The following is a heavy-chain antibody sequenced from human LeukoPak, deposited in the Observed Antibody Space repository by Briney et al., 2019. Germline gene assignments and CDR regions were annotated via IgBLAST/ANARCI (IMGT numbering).Heavy chain of an antibody. V-gene: IGHV3-30*04. D-gene: IGHD5-24*01. CDR3: ARDQGEMATYRRWRGPDY. CDR2: ISYDGSNK. J-gene: IGHJ4*02. Sequence: GRSLRLSCAASGFTFSSYAMHWVRQAPGKGLEWVAVISYDGSNKYYADSVKGRFTISRDNFKNTLYLQMNSLRAEDTAVYYCARDQGEMATYRRWRGPDYWGQGTLVTVSS. CDR1: GFTFSSYA.